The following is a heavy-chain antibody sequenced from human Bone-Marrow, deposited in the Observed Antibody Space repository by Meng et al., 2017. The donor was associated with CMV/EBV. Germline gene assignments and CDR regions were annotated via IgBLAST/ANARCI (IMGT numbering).Heavy chain of an antibody. CDR3: TRQYDPYSSSFTFDY. D-gene: IGHD6-6*01. Sequence: GESLKISCAASGFTVSSNYMSWVRQAPGKGLEWVGFIRSKAYGGTTEYAASVKGRFTISRDDSKSIAYLQMNSLKTEDTAVYYCTRQYDPYSSSFTFDYWGQGTLVTVSS. J-gene: IGHJ4*02. V-gene: IGHV3-49*04. CDR1: GFTVSSNY. CDR2: IRSKAYGGTT.